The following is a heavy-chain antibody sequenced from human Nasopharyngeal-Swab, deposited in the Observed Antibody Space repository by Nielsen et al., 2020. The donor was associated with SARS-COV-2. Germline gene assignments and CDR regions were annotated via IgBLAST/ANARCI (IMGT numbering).Heavy chain of an antibody. D-gene: IGHD3-10*01. V-gene: IGHV3-48*03. J-gene: IGHJ6*02. CDR3: ARDEGARVLWFGELSTYYYYGMDV. Sequence: VRQVPGKGLEWVSYIISSGSTIYYADSVKGRFTISRDNAKNSLYLQMNSLRAEDTAVYYCARDEGARVLWFGELSTYYYYGMDVWGQGTTVTVSS. CDR2: IISSGSTI.